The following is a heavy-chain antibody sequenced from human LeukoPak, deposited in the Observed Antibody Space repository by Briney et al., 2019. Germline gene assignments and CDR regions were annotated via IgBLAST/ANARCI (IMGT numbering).Heavy chain of an antibody. CDR3: AKDQFGCSSTSCYSLDY. V-gene: IGHV3-23*01. Sequence: GGSLRLSCAASGFTFSSYGMSWFRQAPGKGLKWVSAISGSGGFTYYADSVKGRFTISRDNSKNTLYLQMNSLRAEDTAVYYCAKDQFGCSSTSCYSLDYWGQGTLVTVSS. CDR2: ISGSGGFT. CDR1: GFTFSSYG. D-gene: IGHD2-2*01. J-gene: IGHJ4*02.